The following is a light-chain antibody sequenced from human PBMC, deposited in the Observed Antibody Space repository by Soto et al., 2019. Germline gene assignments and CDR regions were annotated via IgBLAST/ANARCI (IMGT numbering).Light chain of an antibody. Sequence: EVVMTQSPATLSVSPGERATLSCRASQTISTNLAWYQHKPGQPPRLLVYGGSTRAAAIPARFSGSGSGTEFTLTISGLQSEDSAVYYCQQYNIWPEAFGQGTKV. CDR3: QQYNIWPEA. CDR1: QTISTN. CDR2: GGS. J-gene: IGKJ1*01. V-gene: IGKV3-15*01.